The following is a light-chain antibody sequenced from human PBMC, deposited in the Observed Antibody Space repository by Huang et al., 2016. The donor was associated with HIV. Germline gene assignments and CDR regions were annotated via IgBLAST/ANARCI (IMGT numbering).Light chain of an antibody. Sequence: EIVMTQSPATLSVSPGQRVTLSCRANRSVSTNLAWYQQRHGQAPRLICDGSSPRAPGIPARFSGSGSGTDFSLTISSLQSDDFALYYCHQYNNWLLSFGGGTRV. CDR3: HQYNNWLLS. V-gene: IGKV3-15*01. CDR1: RSVSTN. J-gene: IGKJ4*01. CDR2: GSS.